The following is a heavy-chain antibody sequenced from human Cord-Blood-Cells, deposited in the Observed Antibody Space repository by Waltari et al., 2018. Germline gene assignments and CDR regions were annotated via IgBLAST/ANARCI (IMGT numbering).Heavy chain of an antibody. D-gene: IGHD3-10*01. CDR3: ARRGTYYYGSGSYYTAEYFQH. V-gene: IGHV4-39*07. Sequence: QLQLQESGPGLVKPSETLSLTCTVSGGSISSSSYYWGWIRQPPGKGLGWIGSIYYRWSTDYDPSPKSRVTRSVDTAKNQFSLKLSSVTAADTAVYYCARRGTYYYGSGSYYTAEYFQHWGQGTLVTVSS. CDR2: IYYRWST. CDR1: GGSISSSSYY. J-gene: IGHJ1*01.